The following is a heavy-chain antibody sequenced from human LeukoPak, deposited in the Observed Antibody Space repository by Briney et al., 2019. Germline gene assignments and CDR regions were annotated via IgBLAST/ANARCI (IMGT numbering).Heavy chain of an antibody. CDR1: GVSISSSSYY. D-gene: IGHD3-22*01. V-gene: IGHV4-39*01. CDR2: IYYSGST. CDR3: ARWGAYDSSGYFIDAFDI. Sequence: SETLSLTCTVSGVSISSSSYYWGGIRQPPGKGLEWIGSIYYSGSTYYNPSLKSRVTISVDTSKNQFSLKLSSVTAADTAVYYCARWGAYDSSGYFIDAFDIWGQGTMVTVSS. J-gene: IGHJ3*02.